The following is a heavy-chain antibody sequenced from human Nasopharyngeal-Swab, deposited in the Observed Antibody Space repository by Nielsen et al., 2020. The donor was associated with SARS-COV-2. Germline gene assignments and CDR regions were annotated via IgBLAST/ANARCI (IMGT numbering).Heavy chain of an antibody. J-gene: IGHJ6*02. Sequence: WIRQPPGKGLEWVAVISYDGSNKYYADSVKGRFTISRDNSKNTLYLQMNSRRAEDTAVYYCARGPGDGMDVWGQGTTVTVSS. D-gene: IGHD3-10*01. CDR3: ARGPGDGMDV. V-gene: IGHV3-30-3*01. CDR2: ISYDGSNK.